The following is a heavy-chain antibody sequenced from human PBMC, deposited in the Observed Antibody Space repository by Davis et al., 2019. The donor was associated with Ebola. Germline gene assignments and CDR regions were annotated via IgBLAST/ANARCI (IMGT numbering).Heavy chain of an antibody. CDR1: GFTFNNYY. V-gene: IGHV3-11*06. CDR3: ARDSIMDV. Sequence: PGGSLRLSCVASGFTFNNYYTAWIRQAPGKGLEWISYISGSSGFTSYADSVKGRFTVSRDNAKNSVYLQMSSLRADDTATYYCARDSIMDVWGQGTAVTVSS. J-gene: IGHJ6*02. CDR2: ISGSSGFT.